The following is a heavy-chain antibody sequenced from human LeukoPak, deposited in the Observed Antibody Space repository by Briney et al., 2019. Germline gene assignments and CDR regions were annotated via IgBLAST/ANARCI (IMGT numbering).Heavy chain of an antibody. CDR1: GYIFTSYW. D-gene: IGHD5-24*01. J-gene: IGHJ4*02. V-gene: IGHV5-51*01. Sequence: PGASLKISCKGSGYIFTSYWIGWVRQMPGKGLEYMGIIHPGDSDTRYSPSFQGQVTISVDRSSSTAYIQWSRLKASDTAMYYCATHPGGLQSGFDNWGQGTLVTVSS. CDR3: ATHPGGLQSGFDN. CDR2: IHPGDSDT.